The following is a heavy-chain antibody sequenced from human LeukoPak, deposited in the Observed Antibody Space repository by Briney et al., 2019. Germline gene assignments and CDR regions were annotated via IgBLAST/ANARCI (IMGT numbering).Heavy chain of an antibody. Sequence: GASVKVSCKVSGDTLTELSMHWVRQAPGQGLEWMGIINPSGGSTSYAQKFQGRVTMTRDTSTSTVYMELSSLRSEDTAVYYCARCLRGGDFVAQDAFDIWGQGTMVTVSS. J-gene: IGHJ3*02. CDR3: ARCLRGGDFVAQDAFDI. D-gene: IGHD2-21*02. CDR1: GDTLTELS. V-gene: IGHV1-46*01. CDR2: INPSGGST.